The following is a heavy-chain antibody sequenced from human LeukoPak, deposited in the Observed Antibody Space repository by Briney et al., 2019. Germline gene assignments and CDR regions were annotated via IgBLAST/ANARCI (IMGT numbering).Heavy chain of an antibody. CDR1: GGSFSGYY. CDR2: INHSGST. V-gene: IGHV4-34*01. J-gene: IGHJ6*03. Sequence: SETLFLTCAVYGGSFSGYYWSWIRQPPGKGLEWIGEINHSGSTNYNPSLKSRVTISVDTSKNQFSLKLSSVTAADTAVYYCARLWSEVYYYYYMDVWGKGTTVTVSS. CDR3: ARLWSEVYYYYYMDV. D-gene: IGHD3-10*02.